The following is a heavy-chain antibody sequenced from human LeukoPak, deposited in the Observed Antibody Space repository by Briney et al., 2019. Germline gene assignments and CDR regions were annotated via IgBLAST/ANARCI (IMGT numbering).Heavy chain of an antibody. CDR3: AKNYYDSSGFHDH. Sequence: GGSLRLSCAASGFTFSSYAMSWVRQAPGKGLEWVSTISDSGGSTYYADSVEGRFTISRDNSKNTLYLQMNSLRAEDTAVYYCAKNYYDSSGFHDHWGQGTLVTVSS. J-gene: IGHJ5*02. CDR2: ISDSGGST. CDR1: GFTFSSYA. V-gene: IGHV3-23*01. D-gene: IGHD3-22*01.